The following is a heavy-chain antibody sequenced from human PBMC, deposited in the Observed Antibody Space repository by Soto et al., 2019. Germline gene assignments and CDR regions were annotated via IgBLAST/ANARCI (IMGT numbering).Heavy chain of an antibody. V-gene: IGHV3-30-3*01. CDR2: ISFDGNNK. J-gene: IGHJ4*02. CDR3: AKDRGYSYGYPGYFDY. CDR1: GFTFNGYA. Sequence: GGSMILSCTASGFTFNGYARHWVRQTPGKGLEWVAVISFDGNNKYYTDSVKGRFTISRDNSKNTLFLQMSSLRADDTAVYYCAKDRGYSYGYPGYFDYWGQGTLVTVSS. D-gene: IGHD5-18*01.